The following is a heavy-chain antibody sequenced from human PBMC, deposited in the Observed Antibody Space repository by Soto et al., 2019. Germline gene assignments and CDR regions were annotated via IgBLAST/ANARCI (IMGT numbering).Heavy chain of an antibody. CDR1: GGSISSYY. D-gene: IGHD4-17*01. V-gene: IGHV4-59*01. CDR3: ARSYGDYVFDY. Sequence: QVQLQESGPGLVKPSETLSLTCTVSGGSISSYYWSWIRQPPGKGLEWIGSIYHSGSTNCSPSLKSRVTISVDTSKNQFSLKLSSVTAADTAVYYCARSYGDYVFDYWGQGTLVTVSS. CDR2: IYHSGST. J-gene: IGHJ4*02.